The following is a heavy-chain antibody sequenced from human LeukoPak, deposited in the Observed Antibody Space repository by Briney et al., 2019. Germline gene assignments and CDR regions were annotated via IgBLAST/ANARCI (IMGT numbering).Heavy chain of an antibody. Sequence: GGSLRLSCAASGFTFSSYSMNWVRQAPGKELEWVSSISSSSSYIYYADSVKGRFTISRDNAKNSLYLQMNSLRAEDTAVYYCARIGPRGGVDYWGQGTLVTVSS. J-gene: IGHJ4*02. V-gene: IGHV3-21*01. CDR1: GFTFSSYS. CDR2: ISSSSSYI. CDR3: ARIGPRGGVDY. D-gene: IGHD2-21*01.